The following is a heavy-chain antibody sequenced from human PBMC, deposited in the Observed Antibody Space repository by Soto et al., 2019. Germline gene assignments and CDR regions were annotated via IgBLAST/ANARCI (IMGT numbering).Heavy chain of an antibody. CDR3: AKVGGGGWHIDY. V-gene: IGHV3-9*01. CDR2: ISWNSGSI. CDR1: GFTFDDYA. D-gene: IGHD2-15*01. Sequence: GGSLRLSCAASGFTFDDYAMHWVRQAPGKGLEWVSGISWNSGSIGYADSVKGRFTISRDNAKNSLYLQMNSLRAEDTALYYCAKVGGGGWHIDYWGQGTLVTVSS. J-gene: IGHJ4*02.